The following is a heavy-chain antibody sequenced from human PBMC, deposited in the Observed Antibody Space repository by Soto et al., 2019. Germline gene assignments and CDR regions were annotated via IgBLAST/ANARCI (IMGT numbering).Heavy chain of an antibody. CDR2: IIPIFGTA. Sequence: SVKVSCKASGGAFSIYAVSWLRQAPGQGLEWMGGIIPIFGTANYAQKFQGRVTITADESTSTAYMELSSLRSEDTAVYYCASVDTAMDNNYYYYGMDVWGQGTTVTVSS. J-gene: IGHJ6*02. V-gene: IGHV1-69*13. CDR3: ASVDTAMDNNYYYYGMDV. CDR1: GGAFSIYA. D-gene: IGHD5-18*01.